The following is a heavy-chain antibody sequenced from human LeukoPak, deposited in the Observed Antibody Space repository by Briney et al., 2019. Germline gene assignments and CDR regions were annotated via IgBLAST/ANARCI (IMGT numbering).Heavy chain of an antibody. V-gene: IGHV3-9*01. J-gene: IGHJ4*02. Sequence: AGGSLRLSCAASGFTFDDYAMHWVRQAPGKGLEWVSGISWNSGSIGYADSVKGRFTISRDNAKNSLYLQMNSLRAEDTALYYCAKGGGIAVAGTIGYWGQGTLVTVSS. CDR1: GFTFDDYA. CDR3: AKGGGIAVAGTIGY. D-gene: IGHD6-19*01. CDR2: ISWNSGSI.